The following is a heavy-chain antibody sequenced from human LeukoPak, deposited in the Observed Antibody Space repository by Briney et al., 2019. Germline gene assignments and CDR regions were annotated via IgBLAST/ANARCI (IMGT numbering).Heavy chain of an antibody. CDR1: GGSISSRSYY. J-gene: IGHJ6*02. CDR3: ARHPRNGSYPFYYYGMDV. D-gene: IGHD1-26*01. V-gene: IGHV4-39*01. Sequence: PSETLSLTCTVSGGSISSRSYYWGWIRRPPGKGPEWIASIHYSGSTYYNPSLKSRVTISVDTSKNQFSLKLSSVTAADTAVYYCARHPRNGSYPFYYYGMDVWGQGTTVTVSS. CDR2: IHYSGST.